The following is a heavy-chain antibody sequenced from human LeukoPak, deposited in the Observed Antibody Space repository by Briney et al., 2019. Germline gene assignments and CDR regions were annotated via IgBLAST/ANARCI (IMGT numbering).Heavy chain of an antibody. CDR3: ARGQYYDFWSGYPFPFGY. CDR1: GGSFSGYN. J-gene: IGHJ4*02. Sequence: SETLSLTCAVYGGSFSGYNWSWIRQPPGKGLEWIGEINHSGSTNYNPSLKSRVTISVDTSKNQFSLKLSSVTAADTAVYYCARGQYYDFWSGYPFPFGYWGQGTLVTVSS. V-gene: IGHV4-34*01. CDR2: INHSGST. D-gene: IGHD3-3*01.